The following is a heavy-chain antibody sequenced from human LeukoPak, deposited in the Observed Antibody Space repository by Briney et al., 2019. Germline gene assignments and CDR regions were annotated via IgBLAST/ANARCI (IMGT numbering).Heavy chain of an antibody. D-gene: IGHD3-16*01. CDR2: IQSDGSYK. V-gene: IGHV3-30*02. Sequence: GGSLRLSCAASGFAFNSFAMHWVRQAPDKGLEHLAFIQSDGSYKYHTDSVKGRFTISRDNSKSTLYLQMNGQRGDDTAVYYCVKDLPVLHSWGQGTLVTVSS. CDR1: GFAFNSFA. J-gene: IGHJ4*02. CDR3: VKDLPVLHS.